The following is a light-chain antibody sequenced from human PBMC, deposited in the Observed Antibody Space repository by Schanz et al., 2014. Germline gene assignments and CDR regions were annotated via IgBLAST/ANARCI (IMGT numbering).Light chain of an antibody. CDR3: QSYDYRLSVWV. Sequence: QSALTQPASVSGSPGQSITISCTGTSSDVGTYSFISWYQHHPGKAPKLMIYEDTKRPSGVSNRFSGSKSGNTASLTISGLQAEDEAYYYCQSYDYRLSVWVFGGGTKLTVL. CDR1: SSDVGTYSF. CDR2: EDT. J-gene: IGLJ3*02. V-gene: IGLV2-14*02.